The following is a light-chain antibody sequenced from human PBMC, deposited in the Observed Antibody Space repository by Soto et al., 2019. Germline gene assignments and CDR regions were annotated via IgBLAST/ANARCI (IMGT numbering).Light chain of an antibody. V-gene: IGLV2-23*02. CDR3: CSYATTTL. CDR2: EVN. Sequence: QSVLTQPAAESGSPGQSITISCTGTTSDVGSYDLVSWYQQHPGNAPKLMIYEVNKRPSGVSNRFSDSKSGNTASLTISGLQAEDEADYYCCSYATTTLFGGGTKVTVL. CDR1: TSDVGSYDL. J-gene: IGLJ2*01.